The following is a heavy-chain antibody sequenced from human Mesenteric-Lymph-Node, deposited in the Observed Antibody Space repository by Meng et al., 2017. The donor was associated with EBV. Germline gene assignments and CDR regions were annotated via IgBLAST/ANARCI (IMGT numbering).Heavy chain of an antibody. CDR2: ISSSSSYI. CDR1: GFTFSSYS. Sequence: EVQLVESGGXLVKPGGXLRRSCAASGFTFSSYSMNWVRQAPGKGLEWVSSISSSSSYIYYADSVKGRFTISRDNAKNSLYLQMNSLRAEDTAVYYCARDRSSSWYSPFDNWGQGTLVTVSS. D-gene: IGHD6-13*01. CDR3: ARDRSSSWYSPFDN. J-gene: IGHJ4*02. V-gene: IGHV3-21*01.